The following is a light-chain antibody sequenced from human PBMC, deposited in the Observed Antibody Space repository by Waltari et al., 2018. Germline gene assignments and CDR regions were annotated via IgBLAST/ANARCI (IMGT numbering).Light chain of an antibody. J-gene: IGLJ2*01. CDR3: FSTDITGNQGF. V-gene: IGLV3-10*01. CDR2: EDN. Sequence: SELTQPPSVSVSPGQTARITCSGDVFSKKYSYWYQQKSGQAPVLVSYEDNKRPSGIPERFSASSSGTMATLTISGAHMEDEGDYYCFSTDITGNQGFFGGGTKLTVL. CDR1: VFSKKY.